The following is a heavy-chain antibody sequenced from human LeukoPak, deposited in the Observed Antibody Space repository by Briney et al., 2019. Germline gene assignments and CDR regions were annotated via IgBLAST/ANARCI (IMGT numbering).Heavy chain of an antibody. CDR3: TRSDGYGLVGI. Sequence: SETLSLTCTVSGVSISSGSNYWGWIRQPPGKTLEWIGSIYSSGSTYYNSSLKSRVIILIDTSKNHFSLTLSSVTAADTAVYYCTRSDGYGLVGIWGQGTMVTVSS. CDR1: GVSISSGSNY. D-gene: IGHD3-10*01. CDR2: IYSSGST. V-gene: IGHV4-39*07. J-gene: IGHJ3*01.